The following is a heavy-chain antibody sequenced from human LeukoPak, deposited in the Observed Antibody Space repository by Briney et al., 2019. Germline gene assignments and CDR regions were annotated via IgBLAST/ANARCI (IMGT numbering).Heavy chain of an antibody. CDR2: INHSGST. V-gene: IGHV4-34*01. CDR3: AREGTGSRGDS. CDR1: GGSFSGYY. D-gene: IGHD3/OR15-3a*01. Sequence: PSETLSLTCAVYGGSFSGYYWTWIRQPPGKGLEWIGEINHSGSTNYNPSLKSRVTISVDTSKNQFSLKLTSVTAADTAVYYCAREGTGSRGDSWGQGNLVTVSS. J-gene: IGHJ5*01.